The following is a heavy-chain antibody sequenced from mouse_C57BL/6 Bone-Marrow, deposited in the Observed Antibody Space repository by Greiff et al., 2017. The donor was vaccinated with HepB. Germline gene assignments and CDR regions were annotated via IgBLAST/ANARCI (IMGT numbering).Heavy chain of an antibody. Sequence: VQLQQSGAELARPGASVKLSCKASGYTFTSYGISWVKQRTGQGLEWIGEIYPRSGNTYYNEKFKGKATLTADKSSSTAYMELRSLTSEDSAVYFCADGRYYAMDYWGQGTSVTVSS. CDR2: IYPRSGNT. J-gene: IGHJ4*01. CDR1: GYTFTSYG. V-gene: IGHV1-81*01. CDR3: ADGRYYAMDY.